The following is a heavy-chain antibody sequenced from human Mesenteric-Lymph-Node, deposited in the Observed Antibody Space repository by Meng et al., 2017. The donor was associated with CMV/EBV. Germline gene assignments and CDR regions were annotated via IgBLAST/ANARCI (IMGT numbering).Heavy chain of an antibody. Sequence: VSGGSIRSSGYYWGYIRQPPGKGLEWVGSIYYSGTTYYNPSLKSRVTISVDTSKNQFSLKLSSVTAADTAVYYCARDNSGYFYFDLWGRGTLVTVSS. V-gene: IGHV4-39*07. J-gene: IGHJ2*01. CDR1: GGSIRSSGYY. CDR3: ARDNSGYFYFDL. CDR2: IYYSGTT.